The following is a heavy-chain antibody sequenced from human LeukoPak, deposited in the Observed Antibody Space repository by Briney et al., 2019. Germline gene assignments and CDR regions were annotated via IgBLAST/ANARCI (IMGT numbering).Heavy chain of an antibody. CDR2: MNPNSGNT. CDR3: ARGGLGYCSSTSCYNFDY. V-gene: IGHV1-8*01. CDR1: GYTFTSYD. J-gene: IGHJ4*02. D-gene: IGHD2-2*02. Sequence: GAPVKVSCKASGYTFTSYDINWVRQATGQGLEWMGWMNPNSGNTGYAQKFQGRVTMTRNTSISTAYMELSSLRSEDTAVYYCARGGLGYCSSTSCYNFDYWGQGTLVTVSS.